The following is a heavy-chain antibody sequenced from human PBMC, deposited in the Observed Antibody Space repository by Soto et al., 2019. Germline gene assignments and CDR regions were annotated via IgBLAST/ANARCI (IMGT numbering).Heavy chain of an antibody. CDR2: IYSGGST. CDR3: ARTPDYYYDSSGYPPD. D-gene: IGHD3-22*01. J-gene: IGHJ4*02. V-gene: IGHV3-66*01. CDR1: GFTVSSNY. Sequence: PGGSLRLSCAASGFTVSSNYMSWVRQAPGKGLEWVSVIYSGGSTYYADSVKGRFTISRDNSKNTLYLQMNSLRAEDTAVYYCARTPDYYYDSSGYPPDWGQGTLVTVSS.